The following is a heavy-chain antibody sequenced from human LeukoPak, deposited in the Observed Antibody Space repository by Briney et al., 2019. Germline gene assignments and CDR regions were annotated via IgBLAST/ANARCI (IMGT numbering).Heavy chain of an antibody. CDR1: GFTFSNFW. D-gene: IGHD2-2*03. V-gene: IGHV3-7*05. CDR3: ARGKSWIDY. Sequence: GGSLRLSCAASGFTFSNFWMTWVRQAPGKGLEWVANINQDGSEKYYVDSLKGRFTISRDNAKNSLYLQMNSLRAEDTAIYSCARGKSWIDYGGKETLVTVS. CDR2: INQDGSEK. J-gene: IGHJ4*02.